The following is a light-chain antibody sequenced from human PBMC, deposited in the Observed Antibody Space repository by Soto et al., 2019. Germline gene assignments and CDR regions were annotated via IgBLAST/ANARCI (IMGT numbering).Light chain of an antibody. J-gene: IGLJ2*01. CDR3: SSYTSSSTLV. CDR1: SSDVGGYNY. CDR2: DVN. Sequence: QSVLTQPASVSGSPGQSITISCTGTSSDVGGYNYVSWYQQHPGKAPKLMIYDVNNRPSGVSNHFSGSKSGNTASLTISGLQAEDEADYYCSSYTSSSTLVFGGGTKVTVL. V-gene: IGLV2-14*01.